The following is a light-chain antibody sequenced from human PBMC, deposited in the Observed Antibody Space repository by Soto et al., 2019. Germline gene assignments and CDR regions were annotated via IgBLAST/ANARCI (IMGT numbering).Light chain of an antibody. CDR1: NIGSNS. Sequence: SYELTQPPSVSVAPGQTARVTCGGDNIGSNSVHWYQQKPGQAPVVVVYDDRERPSGIPERFSGSNSGNTATLTISRVGAGDEAVYYCQVRDNLSDHVVFGGGTKVTVL. CDR2: DDR. CDR3: QVRDNLSDHVV. J-gene: IGLJ2*01. V-gene: IGLV3-21*02.